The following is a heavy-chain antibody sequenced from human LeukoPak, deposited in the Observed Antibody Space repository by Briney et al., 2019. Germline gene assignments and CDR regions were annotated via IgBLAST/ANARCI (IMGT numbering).Heavy chain of an antibody. D-gene: IGHD2-15*01. J-gene: IGHJ5*02. Sequence: SQTLSLTCAISGDSVSSNSAAWNWIRQSPSXXXXXXGRTYYRSKWYNDYAVSVESRITINPDISKNQFSLQLNSVTPEDTAVYYCARDVRRVVGAWGQGTLVTVSS. CDR3: ARDVRRVVGA. V-gene: IGHV6-1*01. CDR2: TYYRSKWYN. CDR1: GDSVSSNSAA.